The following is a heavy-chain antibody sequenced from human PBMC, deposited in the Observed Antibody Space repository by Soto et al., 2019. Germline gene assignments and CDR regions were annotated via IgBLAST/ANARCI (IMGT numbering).Heavy chain of an antibody. CDR2: IVVGSGNT. CDR3: ARDSGRSDVVPAAISAMDV. J-gene: IGHJ6*02. V-gene: IGHV1-58*02. CDR1: GFTFTSSA. D-gene: IGHD2-2*01. Sequence: SVKVSCKASGFTFTSSAMQWVRQARGQRLEWIGWIVVGSGNTNYAQKFQERVTITRDMSTSTAYMELSSLRSEDTAVYYCARDSGRSDVVPAAISAMDVWGQGTTVTVSS.